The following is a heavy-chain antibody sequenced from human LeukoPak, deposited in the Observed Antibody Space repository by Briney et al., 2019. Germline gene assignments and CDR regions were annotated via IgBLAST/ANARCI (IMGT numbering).Heavy chain of an antibody. V-gene: IGHV4-59*11. CDR2: VYYSGTT. Sequence: SETLSLTCTVSGGSITSHHWSWIRQPPGKGLEWIGNVYYSGTTIYNPSLKSRVTISVDTAKNQFSLRLSSVTAADAAVYYCASDSSGYHWFDYWGQGTLVTVSA. J-gene: IGHJ4*02. D-gene: IGHD3-22*01. CDR1: GGSITSHH. CDR3: ASDSSGYHWFDY.